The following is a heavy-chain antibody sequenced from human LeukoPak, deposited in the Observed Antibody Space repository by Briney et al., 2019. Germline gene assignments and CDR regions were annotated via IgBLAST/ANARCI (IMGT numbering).Heavy chain of an antibody. CDR2: INHSGST. CDR1: GGSFNGYY. CDR3: ARHPGYYYYYMDV. J-gene: IGHJ6*03. V-gene: IGHV4-34*01. Sequence: SETLSLTCAVYGGSFNGYYWSWIRQPPGKGLEWIGEINHSGSTNYNPSLKSRVTISVDTSKNQFSLKLSSVTAADTAVYYCARHPGYYYYYMDVWGKGTTVTTSS.